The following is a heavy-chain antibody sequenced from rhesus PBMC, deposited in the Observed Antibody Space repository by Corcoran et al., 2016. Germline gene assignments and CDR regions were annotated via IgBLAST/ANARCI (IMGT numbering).Heavy chain of an antibody. CDR2: ITGSSGST. V-gene: IGHV4-80*01. J-gene: IGHJ4*01. CDR1: GASISRYW. CDR3: ASTYEDDYGYHSMDY. Sequence: QVQLQESGQGLVKPSETLSLTFAVSGASISRYWWSLIGQPPGKGPEWIGEITGSSGSTYYNPSRKGRVTISKDSTKNQYSPQLSSVTAEDTAVYYWASTYEDDYGYHSMDYWGQGVLVTVSS. D-gene: IGHD3-9*01.